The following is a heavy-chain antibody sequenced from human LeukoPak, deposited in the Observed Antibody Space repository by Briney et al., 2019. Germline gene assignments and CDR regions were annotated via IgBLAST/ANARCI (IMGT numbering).Heavy chain of an antibody. CDR2: INWNGGST. Sequence: GGSLRLSCAASGFTFDDYGMSWVRQAPGKGLEWVSGINWNGGSTGYADSVKGRFTISRDNAKNSLYLQMNSLRAEGMALYYCAKGGWELSPVSHFDYWGQGTLVTVSS. CDR1: GFTFDDYG. J-gene: IGHJ4*02. CDR3: AKGGWELSPVSHFDY. V-gene: IGHV3-20*04. D-gene: IGHD1-26*01.